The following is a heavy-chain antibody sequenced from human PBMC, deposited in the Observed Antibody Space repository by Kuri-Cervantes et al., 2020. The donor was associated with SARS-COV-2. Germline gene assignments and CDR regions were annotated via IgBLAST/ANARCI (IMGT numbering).Heavy chain of an antibody. CDR3: ARNLRLGKSLDY. V-gene: IGHV3-21*01. CDR1: GFTFGDYA. Sequence: GESLKISCAASGFTFGDYAMSWVRQAPGKGLEWASSISSSSSYIYYADSVKGRFTISRDNAKNSLYLQMSSLRAEDTAVYYCARNLRLGKSLDYWGQGTLVTVSS. CDR2: ISSSSSYI. D-gene: IGHD7-27*01. J-gene: IGHJ4*02.